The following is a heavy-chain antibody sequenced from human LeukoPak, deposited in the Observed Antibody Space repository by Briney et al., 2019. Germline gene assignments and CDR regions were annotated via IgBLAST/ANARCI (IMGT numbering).Heavy chain of an antibody. D-gene: IGHD3-22*01. CDR3: ARERYYYDSNGYPTYFDH. CDR1: GGSISSYY. J-gene: IGHJ4*02. CDR2: IYTSGST. Sequence: PSETLSLTCTVSGGSISSYYWSWIRQPAGKGLEWIGRIYTSGSTNYNPSLKSRVTISIDTSKNQFSLNLISVTAADTAVYDCARERYYYDSNGYPTYFDHWGQGTLVTVSS. V-gene: IGHV4-4*07.